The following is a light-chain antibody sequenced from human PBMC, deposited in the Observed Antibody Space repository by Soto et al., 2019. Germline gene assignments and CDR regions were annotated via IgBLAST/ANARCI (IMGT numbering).Light chain of an antibody. CDR3: ASYTGSSTYL. Sequence: QSALTQPASMSGSPGQSITISCTGTSGDVGFYDFVSWYQQHPGKVPRLIIYGVTKRPSGVSHRVSGSKSGNTASLTISGLQVEDEDAYSCASYTGSSTYLFGGGTKLTVL. CDR1: SGDVGFYDF. V-gene: IGLV2-14*03. J-gene: IGLJ3*02. CDR2: GVT.